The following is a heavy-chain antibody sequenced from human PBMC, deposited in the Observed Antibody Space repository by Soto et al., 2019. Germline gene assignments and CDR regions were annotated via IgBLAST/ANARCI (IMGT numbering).Heavy chain of an antibody. Sequence: EVQLVESGGGLVQPGGSLRLSCAASGFTFSSYSMNWVRPAPGKGLEWVSYISSSSSTIYYADSVKGRFTISRDNAKNSLYLQMNSLRAEDTAVYYCARDGGQWLNWFDPCGQGTLVTVSS. D-gene: IGHD6-19*01. V-gene: IGHV3-48*01. CDR3: ARDGGQWLNWFDP. J-gene: IGHJ5*02. CDR2: ISSSSSTI. CDR1: GFTFSSYS.